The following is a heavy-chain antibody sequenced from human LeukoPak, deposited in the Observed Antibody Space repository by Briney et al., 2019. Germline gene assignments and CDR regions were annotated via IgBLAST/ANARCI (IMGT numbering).Heavy chain of an antibody. V-gene: IGHV3-48*01. Sequence: GGSLRLSCAASGFTFSSYSMNWVRQAPGKGLEWVSSISSSSSTIYYADSVKGRFTISRDNAKNSLYLQMNSLRAEDTAVYYCARVILTNWFDPWGQGTLVTVSS. CDR1: GFTFSSYS. CDR3: ARVILTNWFDP. CDR2: ISSSSSTI. D-gene: IGHD3-9*01. J-gene: IGHJ5*02.